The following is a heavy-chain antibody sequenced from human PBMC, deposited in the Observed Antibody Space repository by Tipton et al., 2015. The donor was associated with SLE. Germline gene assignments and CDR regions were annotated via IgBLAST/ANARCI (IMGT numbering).Heavy chain of an antibody. CDR3: AREGDGSANYFYYGVNV. D-gene: IGHD5-24*01. CDR2: IYYRVST. J-gene: IGHJ6*02. V-gene: IGHV4-31*03. Sequence: TLSLTCTVSGGSISSGGSYWSWVRQHPGKGLKWIGHIYIYYRVSTYYNPSLESRVTISADTSKSQFSLKLASVTAADTAVYYCAREGDGSANYFYYGVNVWGQGTTVTVSS. CDR1: GGSISSGGSY.